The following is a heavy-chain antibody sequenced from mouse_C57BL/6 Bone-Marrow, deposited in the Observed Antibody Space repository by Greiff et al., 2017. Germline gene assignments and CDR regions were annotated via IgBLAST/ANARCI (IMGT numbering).Heavy chain of an antibody. CDR1: GYTFTDYY. J-gene: IGHJ3*01. D-gene: IGHD3-2*02. CDR2: INPNNGGT. V-gene: IGHV1-26*01. CDR3: ARRGSGSGYWFAY. Sequence: EVKLLESGPELVKPGASVKISCKASGYTFTDYYMNWVKQSHGKSLEWIGDINPNNGGTSYNQKFKGKATLTVDKSSSTAYMELRSLTSEDSAVYYCARRGSGSGYWFAYWGQGTLVTVSA.